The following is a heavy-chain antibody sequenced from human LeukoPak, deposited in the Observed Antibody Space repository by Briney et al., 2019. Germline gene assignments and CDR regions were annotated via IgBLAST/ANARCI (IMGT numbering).Heavy chain of an antibody. Sequence: SETLSLTCTVSGGSISSGGYSWRWIRQHPGKGLEWIGYIYYSGSTYYNPSLKSRVTISVDTSKNQFSLKLSSVTAADTAVYYCARSGYDHPWGQGTLVTVSS. CDR2: IYYSGST. CDR3: ARSGYDHP. V-gene: IGHV4-31*03. D-gene: IGHD5-12*01. J-gene: IGHJ5*02. CDR1: GGSISSGGYS.